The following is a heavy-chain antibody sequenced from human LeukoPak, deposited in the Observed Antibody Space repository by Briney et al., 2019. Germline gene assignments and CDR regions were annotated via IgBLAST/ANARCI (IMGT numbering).Heavy chain of an antibody. D-gene: IGHD6-13*01. CDR1: GFTFSSYA. Sequence: PGGSLRLSCAASGFTFSSYAMHWVRQAPGKGLEWVAVISYDGSNKYYADSVKGRFTISRDNSKNTLYLQMNSLRAEDTAVYYCARANSSRGPGYFDYWGQGTLVTVSS. J-gene: IGHJ4*02. V-gene: IGHV3-30-3*01. CDR3: ARANSSRGPGYFDY. CDR2: ISYDGSNK.